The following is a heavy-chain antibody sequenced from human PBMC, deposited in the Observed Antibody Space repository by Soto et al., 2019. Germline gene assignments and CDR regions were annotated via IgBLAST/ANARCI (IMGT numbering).Heavy chain of an antibody. Sequence: SETLSLTCIVSGGSISSSSYYWGWIRQPPGKGLEWIGSIYYSGSTYYNVSLKSRVTISVDTSKNQFSLKLSSVTAADTAVYFCASGCSSSGCYVHWFDPWGQGTLVTVSS. CDR2: IYYSGST. D-gene: IGHD2-2*01. V-gene: IGHV4-39*01. CDR1: GGSISSSSYY. J-gene: IGHJ5*02. CDR3: ASGCSSSGCYVHWFDP.